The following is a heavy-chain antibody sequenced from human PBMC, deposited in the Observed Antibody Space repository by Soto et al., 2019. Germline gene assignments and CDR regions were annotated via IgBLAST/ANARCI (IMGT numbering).Heavy chain of an antibody. CDR1: GASISSGSYY. V-gene: IGHV4-39*01. Sequence: QLQLQESGPGLVKPSETLSLTCSVSGASISSGSYYWGWIRQPPGKGLEWIGSFYYSGSTNNNPSLQSRVTISVDTSKNQFSLELSSVTAADTAVYYCARLYGGNLFDYWGQGTLVTVSS. CDR3: ARLYGGNLFDY. J-gene: IGHJ4*02. CDR2: FYYSGST. D-gene: IGHD4-17*01.